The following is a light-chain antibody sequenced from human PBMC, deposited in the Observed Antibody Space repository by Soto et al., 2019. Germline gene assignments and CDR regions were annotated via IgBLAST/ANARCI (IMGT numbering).Light chain of an antibody. CDR3: QQYSDLPYT. CDR1: QRISSRN. V-gene: IGKV3-20*01. J-gene: IGKJ2*01. Sequence: EIVLTQSPGTLSLSPRERATLSCRASQRISSRNLAWFQQKPGQAPRLLIYGASSRATGIPDRFSGSGSVTDFTLTINRLEPEDCAVYYCQQYSDLPYTFGQGTKLEVK. CDR2: GAS.